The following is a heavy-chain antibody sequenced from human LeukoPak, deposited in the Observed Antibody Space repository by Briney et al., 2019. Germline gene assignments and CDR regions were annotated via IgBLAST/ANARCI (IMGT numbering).Heavy chain of an antibody. CDR3: ARHRDYYDT. V-gene: IGHV4-59*08. CDR2: IYYSGST. J-gene: IGHJ4*01. CDR1: SGSISSYY. Sequence: SETLSLTCTVSSGSISSYYWSWIRQPPGKGLEWIGYIYYSGSTNYNPSLKSRVTISVDTSKNQFSLNLTSVTAADTALYFCARHRDYYDTWGHGTLVTVSS. D-gene: IGHD3-22*01.